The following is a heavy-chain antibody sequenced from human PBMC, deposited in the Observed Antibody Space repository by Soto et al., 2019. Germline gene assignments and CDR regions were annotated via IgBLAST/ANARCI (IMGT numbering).Heavy chain of an antibody. CDR1: GFTFSSYA. Sequence: EVQLLESGGGLVQPGGSLRLSCAASGFTFSSYAMSWVRQAPGKGLEWVTAISGSGGSTYYADPVKGRFTISRDNSKNPQYLQKNSLRAEETAVYYCAKYRSIGYCTKGVCQHDAFDIWGQGTMVTVS. CDR3: AKYRSIGYCTKGVCQHDAFDI. J-gene: IGHJ3*02. D-gene: IGHD2-8*01. CDR2: ISGSGGST. V-gene: IGHV3-23*01.